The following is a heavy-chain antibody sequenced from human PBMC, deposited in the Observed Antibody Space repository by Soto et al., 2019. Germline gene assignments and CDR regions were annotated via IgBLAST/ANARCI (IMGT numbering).Heavy chain of an antibody. J-gene: IGHJ1*01. CDR3: TRDTESNRDNA. CDR2: IRPDNGNR. Sequence: QVQVLQSGPEVKRPGASVTVSCKTSGYTFSTSGISWVRQAPGQGLEWVGWIRPDNGNRKSAQRIKGRVTLTTDTSARTAYMALRSLTSADTAMYYCTRDTESNRDNAWGQGTLVNVSS. D-gene: IGHD1-20*01. V-gene: IGHV1-18*01. CDR1: GYTFSTSG.